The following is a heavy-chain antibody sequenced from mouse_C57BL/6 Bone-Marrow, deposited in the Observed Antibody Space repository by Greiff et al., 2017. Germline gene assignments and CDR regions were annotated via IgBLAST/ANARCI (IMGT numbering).Heavy chain of an antibody. J-gene: IGHJ4*01. CDR3: AREGCFYARDY. Sequence: EVKLMESGPELVKPGASVKISCKASGYTFTDYYLNWVKQSHGKSLEWIGDINPNNGGTSYNQKFKGKATLTVDKSSSTAYMELRSLTSEDSAVYYCAREGCFYARDYWGQGTSVTVSS. CDR1: GYTFTDYY. CDR2: INPNNGGT. V-gene: IGHV1-26*01.